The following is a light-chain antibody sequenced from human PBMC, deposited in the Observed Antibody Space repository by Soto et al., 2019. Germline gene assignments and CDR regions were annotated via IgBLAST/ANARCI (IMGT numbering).Light chain of an antibody. V-gene: IGLV2-8*01. Sequence: QSALTQPPSATGYHGQSVPISCTGTSSDIGYYNYVSWYQQHPGKAPTLLIYEVTKRPSGVPDRFSCSKSGNTASLNVSGLQAEDEADYYCSSFAGVSTVFGTGTKLTVL. CDR1: SSDIGYYNY. J-gene: IGLJ1*01. CDR2: EVT. CDR3: SSFAGVSTV.